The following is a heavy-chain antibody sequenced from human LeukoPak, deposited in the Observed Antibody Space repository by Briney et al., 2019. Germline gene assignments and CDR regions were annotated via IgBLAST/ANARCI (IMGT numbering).Heavy chain of an antibody. J-gene: IGHJ3*02. Sequence: PGGSLRLSCAASGFTFSRSGMSWVRQTPGKGLELVSAISGGGDSTYHADSVKGRFTISRDNSKNTLYLEMNSLRPEDTAVYYCAKKWSGDYDSSGINDAFDIWGQGTMVTVSS. D-gene: IGHD3-22*01. CDR3: AKKWSGDYDSSGINDAFDI. CDR1: GFTFSRSG. CDR2: ISGGGDST. V-gene: IGHV3-23*01.